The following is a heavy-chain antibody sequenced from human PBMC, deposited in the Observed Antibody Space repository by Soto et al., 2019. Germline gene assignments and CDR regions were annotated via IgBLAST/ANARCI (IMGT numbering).Heavy chain of an antibody. J-gene: IGHJ4*02. D-gene: IGHD6-13*01. CDR2: IDFDSSPI. CDR1: GFTFSNYA. V-gene: IGHV3-48*04. CDR3: ARGLGSSCFFL. Sequence: PGGSLRLSCAGSGFTFSNYAMTWVRQAPGKGLEWLSYIDFDSSPIKYADSVMGRFTVSRDNAKDSLYLQMNSLRPEDTATYYCARGLGSSCFFLWGPGTLVTVSS.